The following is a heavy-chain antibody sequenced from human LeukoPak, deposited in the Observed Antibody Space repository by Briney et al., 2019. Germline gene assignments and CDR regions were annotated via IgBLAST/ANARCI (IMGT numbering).Heavy chain of an antibody. J-gene: IGHJ6*03. CDR2: IIPIFGTA. CDR1: GGTFSSYA. V-gene: IGHV1-69*13. D-gene: IGHD2-15*01. CDR3: ATLRYCSGGSCQGYMDV. Sequence: SVKVSCKASGGTFSSYAISWVRQAPGQGLEWMGGIIPIFGTANYAQKFQGRVTITADESTSTAYMELSSLRSEDTAVYYCATLRYCSGGSCQGYMDVWGKGTTVTVSS.